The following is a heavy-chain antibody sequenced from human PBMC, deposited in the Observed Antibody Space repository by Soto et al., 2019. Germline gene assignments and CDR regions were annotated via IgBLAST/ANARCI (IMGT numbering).Heavy chain of an antibody. J-gene: IGHJ4*02. CDR2: ISAYNGNT. CDR1: GYTFTSYG. V-gene: IGHV1-18*01. CDR3: ARGVRGYSYGYLSSDY. Sequence: GASVKVSCKASGYTFTSYGISWVRQAPGQGLEWMGWISAYNGNTNYAQKLQGRVTMTTDTSTSTAYMELRSLRSDDTAVYYCARGVRGYSYGYLSSDYWGQGTLVTVSS. D-gene: IGHD5-18*01.